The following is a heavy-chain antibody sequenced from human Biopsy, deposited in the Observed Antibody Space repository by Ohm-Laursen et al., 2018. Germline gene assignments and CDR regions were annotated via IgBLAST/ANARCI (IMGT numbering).Heavy chain of an antibody. CDR3: GRREVVITHDAFDT. D-gene: IGHD3-22*01. CDR2: VYYSGST. CDR1: GGSISSYY. V-gene: IGHV4-59*08. Sequence: GTLSLTCPVSGGSISSYYWTWIRQPPGKGLEWIGDVYYSGSTNRNPSLKGRVTILVDTSKNQFSLKLNSVTAADTAVYYCGRREVVITHDAFDTWGQGTMVTVSS. J-gene: IGHJ3*02.